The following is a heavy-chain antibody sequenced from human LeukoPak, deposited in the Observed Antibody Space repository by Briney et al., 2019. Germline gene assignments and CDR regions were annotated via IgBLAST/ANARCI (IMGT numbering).Heavy chain of an antibody. J-gene: IGHJ5*02. CDR2: IKHDGSEK. D-gene: IGHD6-6*01. CDR1: GFTFSSYW. CDR3: AKDGYSSSFSPTSFDP. Sequence: GGSLRLSCAASGFTFSSYWMSWVRQAPGKGLEWVANIKHDGSEKYYVDSVKGRFTISRDNAKNSLYLQMNSLRAEDTALYYCAKDGYSSSFSPTSFDPWGQGTLVTVSS. V-gene: IGHV3-7*03.